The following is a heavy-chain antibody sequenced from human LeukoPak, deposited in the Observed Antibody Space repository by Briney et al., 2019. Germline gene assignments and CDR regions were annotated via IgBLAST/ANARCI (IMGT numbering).Heavy chain of an antibody. CDR3: ARVGAPHGDCDY. D-gene: IGHD4-17*01. J-gene: IGHJ4*02. CDR1: GGSISSGDYY. CDR2: IYYSGST. Sequence: SETLSLTSTVSGGSISSGDYYWSWIRQSPGKGLEWIGYIYYSGSTYYNPSLKSRVTISVDTSKNQFSLKLSSVTAADTAVYYCARVGAPHGDCDYWGQGTLVTVSS. V-gene: IGHV4-30-4*08.